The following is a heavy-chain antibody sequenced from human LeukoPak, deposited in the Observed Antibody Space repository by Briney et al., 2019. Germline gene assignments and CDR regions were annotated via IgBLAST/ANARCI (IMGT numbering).Heavy chain of an antibody. J-gene: IGHJ6*02. D-gene: IGHD3-22*01. Sequence: SVKVSCKASGGTFSSYAISWVRQAPGQGLEWMGGIIPIFGTANYAQKFQGRVAITADESTSTAYMELSSLRSEDTAVYYCAVGYYDSSGYEVPLYYYYYGMDVRGQGTTVTVSS. CDR2: IIPIFGTA. V-gene: IGHV1-69*13. CDR1: GGTFSSYA. CDR3: AVGYYDSSGYEVPLYYYYYGMDV.